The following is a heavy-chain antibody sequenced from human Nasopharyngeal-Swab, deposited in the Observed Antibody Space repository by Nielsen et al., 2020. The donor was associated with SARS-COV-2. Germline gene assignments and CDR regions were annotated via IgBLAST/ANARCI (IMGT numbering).Heavy chain of an antibody. CDR3: ARDGRVAAAGTAPFDY. D-gene: IGHD6-13*01. CDR2: INWNGGST. V-gene: IGHV3-20*04. CDR1: GFTFDDYG. Sequence: GASLKISCAASGFTFDDYGMSWVRQAPGKGLEWVSGINWNGGSTGYADSVKGRFTISRDDAKNSLYLQMNSLRAEDTALYYCARDGRVAAAGTAPFDYWGQGTLVTVSS. J-gene: IGHJ4*02.